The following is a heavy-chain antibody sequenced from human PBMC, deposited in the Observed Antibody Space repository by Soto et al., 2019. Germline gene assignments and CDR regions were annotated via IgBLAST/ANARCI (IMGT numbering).Heavy chain of an antibody. V-gene: IGHV4-30-2*01. CDR1: GGSITSDGYS. Sequence: PSETLSLTCAVSGGSITSDGYSWGWIRQPPGEGPEWIGYIHHGGITYYNPSLKSRVTISLDRSKNEFSLKLTSVAAADTAVYYCARLAAVGTGLFDPWGQGSLVTVSS. CDR3: ARLAAVGTGLFDP. CDR2: IHHGGIT. J-gene: IGHJ5*02. D-gene: IGHD6-13*01.